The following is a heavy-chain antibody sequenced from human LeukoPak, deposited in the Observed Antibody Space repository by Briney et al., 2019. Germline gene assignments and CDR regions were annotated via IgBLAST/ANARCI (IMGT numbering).Heavy chain of an antibody. CDR2: IIPIFGTA. Sequence: ASVKVSCKASGGTFSSYAISWVRQAPGQGLEWMGRIIPIFGTANYAQKFQGRVTITTDESTSTGYMDLSSLRSQDTAVYFCATSDGGSLQGFDYWGQGTLVTVSS. CDR3: ATSDGGSLQGFDY. CDR1: GGTFSSYA. J-gene: IGHJ4*02. D-gene: IGHD2-15*01. V-gene: IGHV1-69*05.